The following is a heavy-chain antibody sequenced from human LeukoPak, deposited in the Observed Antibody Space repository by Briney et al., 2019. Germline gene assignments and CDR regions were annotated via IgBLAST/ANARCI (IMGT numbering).Heavy chain of an antibody. CDR2: TSGSSGTI. CDR1: CG. D-gene: IGHD3-16*01. Sequence: CGMNWVRQAPGKGLEWVSYTSGSSGTIYYADSVKGRFTISRDNAKNSLYLQMNSLRAEDTAVYYCARRSEFGVLYYMDIWGKGTTVTVSS. J-gene: IGHJ6*03. V-gene: IGHV3-48*01. CDR3: ARRSEFGVLYYMDI.